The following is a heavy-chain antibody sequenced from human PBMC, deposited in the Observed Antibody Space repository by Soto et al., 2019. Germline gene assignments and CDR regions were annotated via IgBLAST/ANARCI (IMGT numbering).Heavy chain of an antibody. V-gene: IGHV3-48*03. CDR1: GFTFSTHE. J-gene: IGHJ6*02. Sequence: EVQLVESGGGLVQPGGSLRLSCTASGFTFSTHEMNWVRQAPGKGLEWVSYISSSGDTIYHADSVQGRFTISRDNAKNSLFLQMNSLRAEDTAIYYCARGAITTFGVETPFGNYGMDVWGQGTTVTVSS. CDR2: ISSSGDTI. CDR3: ARGAITTFGVETPFGNYGMDV. D-gene: IGHD3-3*01.